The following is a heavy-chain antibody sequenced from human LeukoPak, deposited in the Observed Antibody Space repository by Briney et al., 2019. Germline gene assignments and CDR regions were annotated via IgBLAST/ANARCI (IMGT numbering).Heavy chain of an antibody. CDR1: GFTFSSYS. Sequence: GGSLRLSCAASGFTFSSYSMNWVRQAPGKGLEWVSSISSSSSYIYYADSVKGRFTISRDNAKNSLYLQMNSLRAEDTAVYYCARRVGAARSWDYYMDVWGKGTTVTASS. V-gene: IGHV3-21*01. CDR3: ARRVGAARSWDYYMDV. D-gene: IGHD6-6*01. CDR2: ISSSSSYI. J-gene: IGHJ6*03.